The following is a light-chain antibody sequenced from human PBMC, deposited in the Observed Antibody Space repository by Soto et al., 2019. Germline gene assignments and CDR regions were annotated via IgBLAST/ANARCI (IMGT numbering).Light chain of an antibody. J-gene: IGKJ3*01. V-gene: IGKV3-20*01. CDR2: GAS. CDR3: QYYAASPPGFI. Sequence: EIVLTQSPGTLSLSPGEGATLSCRATQSVSSTFFAWYQQKPGQAPRLLIYGASSRATGIPDRFSGSGSGTDFTLTISRLEPDDSAVYFCQYYAASPPGFIFGPGTKVDIK. CDR1: QSVSSTF.